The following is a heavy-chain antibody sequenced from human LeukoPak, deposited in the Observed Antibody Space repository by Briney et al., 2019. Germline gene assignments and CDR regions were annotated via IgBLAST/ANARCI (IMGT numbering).Heavy chain of an antibody. J-gene: IGHJ4*02. Sequence: GGSLRLSCAASGFTFSDYWIHWVRQAPGKGLVWVSRINADGSITNYADSVKGRFSISRDNAKNTLYLQMSSLRAEDTAVYYCARDRGPRTGFMVREAYDYWGQGTLVTVSS. CDR2: INADGSIT. D-gene: IGHD3-10*01. CDR3: ARDRGPRTGFMVREAYDY. CDR1: GFTFSDYW. V-gene: IGHV3-74*01.